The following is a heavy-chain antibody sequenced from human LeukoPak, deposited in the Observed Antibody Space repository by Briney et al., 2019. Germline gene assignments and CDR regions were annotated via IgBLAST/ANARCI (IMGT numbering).Heavy chain of an antibody. V-gene: IGHV4-34*01. CDR1: GGSFSGYY. CDR2: INHSGST. J-gene: IGHJ4*02. D-gene: IGHD3-22*01. CDR3: AIYYDSSGLDY. Sequence: SETLSLTCAVYGGSFSGYYWSWFRQPPGKGLEWIGEINHSGSTNYNPSLKSRVTISVDTSKNQFSLKLSSVTAADTAVYYCAIYYDSSGLDYWGQGTLVTVSS.